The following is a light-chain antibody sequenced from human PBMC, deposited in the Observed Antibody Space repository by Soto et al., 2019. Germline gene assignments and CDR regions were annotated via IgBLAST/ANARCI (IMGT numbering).Light chain of an antibody. CDR2: DAS. Sequence: DIQMTQSPSTLSASVGDRVTITCRASQSISSWLAWYQQKPGKAPKLLIYDASSLESGVPSRFSASGSGTEFTLTISSLQPDDFATYYCQQYSSYLWTFGQGTKVDIK. J-gene: IGKJ1*01. CDR1: QSISSW. CDR3: QQYSSYLWT. V-gene: IGKV1-5*01.